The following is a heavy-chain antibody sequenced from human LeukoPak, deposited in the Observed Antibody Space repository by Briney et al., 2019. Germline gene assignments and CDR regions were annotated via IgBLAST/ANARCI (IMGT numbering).Heavy chain of an antibody. Sequence: SETLSLTCAVHSESLGTYSWSWIRQTPGKGPEWIGAIGRRGYASHNPSLKSRVTLSVDTSNDQFSLTLRSVTAADTGLYFCARPRIGLRHYYYVDVWGKGTTVTVTS. CDR1: SESLGTYS. CDR3: ARPRIGLRHYYYVDV. V-gene: IGHV4-34*01. CDR2: IGRRGYA. J-gene: IGHJ6*03. D-gene: IGHD2/OR15-2a*01.